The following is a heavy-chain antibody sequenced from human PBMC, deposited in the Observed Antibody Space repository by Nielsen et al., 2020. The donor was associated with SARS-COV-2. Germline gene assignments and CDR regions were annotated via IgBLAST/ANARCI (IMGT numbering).Heavy chain of an antibody. CDR1: GVTFSNNA. D-gene: IGHD3-10*01. Sequence: GESLTISCPASGVTFSNNAITWVRQAPGKGLEWVSSIGNSGDNIYYADSVKGRFTVSRDNSKNTLYLEMNSLRAEDTAVYYCARQFYGCNDYWGQGTLVTVSS. CDR3: ARQFYGCNDY. J-gene: IGHJ4*02. CDR2: IGNSGDNI. V-gene: IGHV3-23*01.